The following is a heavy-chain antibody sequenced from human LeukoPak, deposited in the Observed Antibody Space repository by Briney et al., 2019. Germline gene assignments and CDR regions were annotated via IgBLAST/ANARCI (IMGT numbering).Heavy chain of an antibody. CDR2: IYYSGST. CDR3: ARATYCSGGSCYLHHSDY. V-gene: IGHV4-39*01. J-gene: IGHJ4*02. Sequence: SETLSLTCTVSGGSISSSSYYWGWIRQPPGKGLEWIGSIYYSGSTYYNPSLKSRVTISVDTSKNQFSLKLSSVTAADTAVYYCARATYCSGGSCYLHHSDYWGQGTLVTVSS. CDR1: GGSISSSSYY. D-gene: IGHD2-15*01.